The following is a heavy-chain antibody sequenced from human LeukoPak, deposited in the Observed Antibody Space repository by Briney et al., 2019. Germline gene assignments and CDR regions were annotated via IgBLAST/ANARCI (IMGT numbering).Heavy chain of an antibody. Sequence: SGGSLRLSCAASGFTFSNYNMNWFRQPPGKGLEWIGYIYYSGSTYYNPSLKSRVTISVDTSKNQFSLKLSSVTAADTAVYYCARAAYYYDSSGEIDYWGQGTLVTVSS. V-gene: IGHV4-59*12. CDR3: ARAAYYYDSSGEIDY. D-gene: IGHD3-22*01. CDR1: GFTFSNYN. J-gene: IGHJ4*02. CDR2: IYYSGST.